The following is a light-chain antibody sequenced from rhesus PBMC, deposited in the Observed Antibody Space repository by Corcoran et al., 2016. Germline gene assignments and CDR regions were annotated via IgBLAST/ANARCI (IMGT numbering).Light chain of an antibody. CDR3: QKYSSSPFT. CDR2: GAS. V-gene: IGKV3-53*01. Sequence: QVILTQSPATLSLSPGERATLSCRASQSVSSYLAWYQQTPGQAPRLLIYGASSRATGIPDRFSGSGSGTDFTLTISSLEPEDFAVYYCQKYSSSPFTFGPGTKLDIK. J-gene: IGKJ3*01. CDR1: QSVSSY.